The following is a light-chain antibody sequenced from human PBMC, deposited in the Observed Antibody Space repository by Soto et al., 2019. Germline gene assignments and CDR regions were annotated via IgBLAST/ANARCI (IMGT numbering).Light chain of an antibody. CDR1: SSDVGGYNY. CDR3: SSYTSRRIPV. V-gene: IGLV2-14*01. CDR2: EVS. Sequence: QSVLTQPASVSGSPGQSITISCTGTSSDVGGYNYVSWYQQHPGKAPKLMIYEVSRRPSGVSNRFSGSKSGNTASLTISGLQAEDEADYYCSSYTSRRIPVFGGGTKLNVL. J-gene: IGLJ2*01.